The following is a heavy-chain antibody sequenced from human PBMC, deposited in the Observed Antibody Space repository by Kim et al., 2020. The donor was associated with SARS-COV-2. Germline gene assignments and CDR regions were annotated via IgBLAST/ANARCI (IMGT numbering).Heavy chain of an antibody. CDR1: GFTFSDYY. CDR2: ISSSGSTI. V-gene: IGHV3-11*04. CDR3: ARDSVTYYYGSGSYYRLDY. Sequence: GGSLRLSCAASGFTFSDYYMSWIRQAPGKGLEWVSYISSSGSTIYYADSVKGRFTISRDNAKNTLYLQMNSLRAEDTAVYYCARDSVTYYYGSGSYYRLDYWGQGTLVTVSS. D-gene: IGHD3-10*01. J-gene: IGHJ4*02.